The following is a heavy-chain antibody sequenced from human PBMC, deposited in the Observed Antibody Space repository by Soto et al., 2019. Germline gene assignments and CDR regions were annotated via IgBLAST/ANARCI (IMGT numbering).Heavy chain of an antibody. CDR1: GFAFSDYG. V-gene: IGHV3-23*01. Sequence: DVQLLESGGGLVQPGGSLRLSCAASGFAFSDYGMSWVRQAPGKGLEWVSSISRDGATHYAGSVKGRFTSPRDNSDSTLYLQMDSLRAEDTAIYYCAKVQMKWCLVAPFDCLGRGTLVTVS. D-gene: IGHD2-15*01. CDR2: ISRDGAT. J-gene: IGHJ4*02. CDR3: AKVQMKWCLVAPFDC.